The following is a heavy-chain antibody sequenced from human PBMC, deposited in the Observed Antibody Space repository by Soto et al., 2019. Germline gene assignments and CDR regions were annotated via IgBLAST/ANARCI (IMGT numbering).Heavy chain of an antibody. V-gene: IGHV3-23*01. D-gene: IGHD3-3*01. CDR1: GSTFSSYA. J-gene: IGHJ4*02. Sequence: GGSLRLSCAASGSTFSSYAMSWVRQAPGKGLEWVSAISGSGGSTYYADSVKGRFTISRDNSKNTLYLQMNSLRAEDTAVYYCAKVVGRITIFGVVLDRYYFDYWGQGTLVTVSS. CDR3: AKVVGRITIFGVVLDRYYFDY. CDR2: ISGSGGST.